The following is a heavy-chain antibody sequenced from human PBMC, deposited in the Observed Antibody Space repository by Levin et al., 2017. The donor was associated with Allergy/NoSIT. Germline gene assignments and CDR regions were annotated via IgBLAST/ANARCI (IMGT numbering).Heavy chain of an antibody. CDR1: GGSISIGGYY. J-gene: IGHJ5*02. V-gene: IGHV4-31*03. Sequence: SETLSLTCTVSGGSISIGGYYWGWIRQHPGTGLEWIGYIFYSRGTYYSPSLKSRIAMSVDTSKNQLSLKLTSVTAADTAVYYCARRLPDGWIDPWGQGTLVTVSS. CDR2: IFYSRGT. CDR3: ARRLPDGWIDP. D-gene: IGHD2-15*01.